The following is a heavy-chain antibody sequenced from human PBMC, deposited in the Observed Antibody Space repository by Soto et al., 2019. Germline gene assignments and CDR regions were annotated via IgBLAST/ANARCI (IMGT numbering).Heavy chain of an antibody. CDR1: GFAFSGHY. D-gene: IGHD2-8*02. CDR2: ILVDGRT. J-gene: IGHJ3*02. Sequence: GGSLRLSCATSGFAFSGHYMTWIRQAPGKGLEWVSTILVDGRTFYVDSVKGRFTISRDSSNNMVYLQMNSLTAGDTALYYCAKATATGGGAFDICGQGTMVTVSS. V-gene: IGHV3-23*01. CDR3: AKATATGGGAFDI.